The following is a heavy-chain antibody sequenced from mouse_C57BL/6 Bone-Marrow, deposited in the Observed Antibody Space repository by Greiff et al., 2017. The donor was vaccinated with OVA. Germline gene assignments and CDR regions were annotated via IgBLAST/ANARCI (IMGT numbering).Heavy chain of an antibody. D-gene: IGHD1-1*01. Sequence: QVQLQQSGAELARPGASVKLSCKASGYTFTSSGISWVKQRTGQGLEWIGEIYPRSGNTYYNEKFKGKATLTADTSSSTAYMELRSLTSEDSAVYFCARAFITTDPCAYWGQGTLVTVSA. CDR1: GYTFTSSG. CDR2: IYPRSGNT. CDR3: ARAFITTDPCAY. J-gene: IGHJ3*01. V-gene: IGHV1-81*01.